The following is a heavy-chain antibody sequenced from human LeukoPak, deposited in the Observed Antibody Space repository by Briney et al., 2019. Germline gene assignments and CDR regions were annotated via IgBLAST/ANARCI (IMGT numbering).Heavy chain of an antibody. D-gene: IGHD3-22*01. CDR2: ISSSSSTI. J-gene: IGHJ4*02. Sequence: SGGSLRLSCAASGFTFGSYSMNWVRQAPGKGLEWVSYISSSSSTIYYADSVKGRFTISRDNAKNSLYLQMNSLRAEDTAVYYCAVDYYDSSGLLSWGQGTLVTVSS. CDR3: AVDYYDSSGLLS. CDR1: GFTFGSYS. V-gene: IGHV3-48*01.